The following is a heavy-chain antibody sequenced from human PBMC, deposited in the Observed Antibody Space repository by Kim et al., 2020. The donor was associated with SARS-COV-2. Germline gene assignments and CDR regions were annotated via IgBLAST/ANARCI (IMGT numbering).Heavy chain of an antibody. Sequence: GGSLRLSCAASGFTFSSYWMHWVRQAPGKGLVWVSRINNDATITDYAASVKGRFTISRDNANNTLYLQMNSLKSEDTAVYYCARGPIYFDGSGYSKTFD. D-gene: IGHD3-22*01. J-gene: IGHJ4*01. CDR1: GFTFSSYW. V-gene: IGHV3-74*01. CDR2: INNDATIT. CDR3: ARGPIYFDGSGYSKTFD.